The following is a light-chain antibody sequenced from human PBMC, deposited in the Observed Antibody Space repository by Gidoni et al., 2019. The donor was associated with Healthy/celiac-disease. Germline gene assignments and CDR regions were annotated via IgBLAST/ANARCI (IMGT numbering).Light chain of an antibody. CDR3: QSADSSGTYVV. V-gene: IGLV3-25*03. CDR1: ALPKQY. J-gene: IGLJ2*01. Sequence: SYELTQPPSVSVSPAQTARITCPGDALPKQYAYWYQQKPGQAPVLLIYKDSERPSGIPERFSGASSGTTVTLTIGGVQAEDEADYYCQSADSSGTYVVFGGGTKLTVL. CDR2: KDS.